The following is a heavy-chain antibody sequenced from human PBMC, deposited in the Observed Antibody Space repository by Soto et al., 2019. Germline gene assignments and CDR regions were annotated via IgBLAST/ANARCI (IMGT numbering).Heavy chain of an antibody. V-gene: IGHV3-23*01. J-gene: IGHJ6*02. CDR1: GFTFSSYA. CDR2: ISGSGGST. D-gene: IGHD2-2*01. Sequence: EVQLLESGGGLVQPGGSLRLSCAASGFTFSSYAMSWVRQAPGKGLEWVSAISGSGGSTYYADSVKGRFTISRDNSKNTLYLQMNSLRAEDTAVYYCAADHPVVPAATSRWLAVGSYYYGMDVWGQPTTVTVSS. CDR3: AADHPVVPAATSRWLAVGSYYYGMDV.